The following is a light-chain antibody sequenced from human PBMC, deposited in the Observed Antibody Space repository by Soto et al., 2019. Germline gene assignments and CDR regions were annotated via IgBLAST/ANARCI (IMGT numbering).Light chain of an antibody. CDR2: DVT. CDR3: SSYTTRSTLV. J-gene: IGLJ2*01. Sequence: QSALTQPASVSDSPGQSITISCTGTSSDVGGSNFVSWYQQHPGKPPKLVTFDVTHRPPGISDRFSGSKSANTASLTISGLQAADEAFYYCSSYTTRSTLVFGGGTKLTVL. V-gene: IGLV2-14*03. CDR1: SSDVGGSNF.